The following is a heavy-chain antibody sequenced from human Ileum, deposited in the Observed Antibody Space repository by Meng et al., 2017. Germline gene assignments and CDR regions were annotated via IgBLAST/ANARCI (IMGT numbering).Heavy chain of an antibody. J-gene: IGHJ1*01. D-gene: IGHD1-26*01. V-gene: IGHV3-74*01. Sequence: GESLKISCAASGFTFSDYWMGWVRQAPGKGLVWVSRISSDGRITNYADSVKGRFTISRDNAKNTLYVQMNSLRVEDTVVYYCAREGIVGATLPYWGQGTLVTVSS. CDR2: ISSDGRIT. CDR3: AREGIVGATLPY. CDR1: GFTFSDYW.